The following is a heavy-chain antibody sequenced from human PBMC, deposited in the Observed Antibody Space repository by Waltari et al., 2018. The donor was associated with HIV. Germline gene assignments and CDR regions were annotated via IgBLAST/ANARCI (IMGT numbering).Heavy chain of an antibody. Sequence: QVQLVESGGGVVQPGRPLSLPWEPPGFNFKGCGVHWVRQAPGKGLEWVAVIWYDGTEKHYVDSVKGRFVISRDNSKNTLYLQMNSLRPEDTAMYYCAKDANTFHEFGPNWLDPWGQGTLVIVSS. CDR1: GFNFKGCG. CDR3: AKDANTFHEFGPNWLDP. D-gene: IGHD3-10*01. CDR2: IWYDGTEK. V-gene: IGHV3-33*06. J-gene: IGHJ5*02.